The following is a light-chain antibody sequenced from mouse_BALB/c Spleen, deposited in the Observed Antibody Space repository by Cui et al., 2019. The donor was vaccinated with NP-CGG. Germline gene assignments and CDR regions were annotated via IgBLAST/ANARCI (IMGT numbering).Light chain of an antibody. CDR3: ALWYSNHWV. V-gene: IGLV1*01. J-gene: IGLJ1*01. CDR2: GTN. Sequence: AVVTQESALTTSPGETVTLTCRSSTGAFTTSNYANWVQEKPDHFFTGLIGGTNNRAPGVPARFSGSLIGDKAALTITGAQTEDEAIYFCALWYSNHWVFGGGTKLTVL. CDR1: TGAFTTSNY.